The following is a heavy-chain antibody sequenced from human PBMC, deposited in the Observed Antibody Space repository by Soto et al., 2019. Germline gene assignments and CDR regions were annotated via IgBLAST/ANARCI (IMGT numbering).Heavy chain of an antibody. Sequence: GGSLRLSCAASGFPFSSYAMTWVRQAPGKGLEWVSTISGSGVSTYYADSVKGRFTISRDNSKNTLYLQMNSLRAEDTAVYYCAKEVLSTARIDYWGQGTLVTVSS. CDR1: GFPFSSYA. D-gene: IGHD6-6*01. V-gene: IGHV3-23*01. CDR3: AKEVLSTARIDY. CDR2: ISGSGVST. J-gene: IGHJ4*02.